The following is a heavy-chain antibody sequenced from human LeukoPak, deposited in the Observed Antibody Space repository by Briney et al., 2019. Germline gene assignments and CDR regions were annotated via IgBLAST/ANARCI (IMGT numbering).Heavy chain of an antibody. V-gene: IGHV3-23*01. J-gene: IGHJ6*02. Sequence: GGSLRLSCAASVFTFSSYAMSWVRQAPGKGLEWVSAISGSGGDTYYADSVKGRFTISRENAKNSLYLQMNSLRVGDTAVYYCAREYSSSSGDYYGMDVWGQGTTVTVSS. D-gene: IGHD6-6*01. CDR2: ISGSGGDT. CDR3: AREYSSSSGDYYGMDV. CDR1: VFTFSSYA.